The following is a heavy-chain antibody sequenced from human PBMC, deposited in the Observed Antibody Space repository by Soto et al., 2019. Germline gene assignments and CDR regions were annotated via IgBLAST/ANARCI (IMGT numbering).Heavy chain of an antibody. J-gene: IGHJ5*02. Sequence: GGSLRLSCAASGFTFSSYGMHWVRQAPGKGLEWVAVISYDGSNKYYADSVKGRFTISRDNSKNTLYLQMNSLRAEDTAVYYCAKDRAGYSSSWYNDWFDPWGQGTLVTVSS. CDR1: GFTFSSYG. D-gene: IGHD6-13*01. CDR3: AKDRAGYSSSWYNDWFDP. CDR2: ISYDGSNK. V-gene: IGHV3-30*18.